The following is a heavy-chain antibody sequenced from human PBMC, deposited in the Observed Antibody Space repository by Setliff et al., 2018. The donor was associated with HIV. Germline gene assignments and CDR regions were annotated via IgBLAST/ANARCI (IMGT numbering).Heavy chain of an antibody. CDR2: IIPIFGTP. D-gene: IGHD1-1*01. CDR1: GGIFSRFA. V-gene: IGHV1-69*05. CDR3: ASSAGAVPTTAPYGDYYYYFYMDV. J-gene: IGHJ6*03. Sequence: ALVKVSCKASGGIFSRFAFSWVRQAPGQGLEWMGGIIPIFGTPNYAQKFQGRVTITTDESTNTVYMELYSLTSEDTAIYYCASSAGAVPTTAPYGDYYYYFYMDVWGKGTRSPLL.